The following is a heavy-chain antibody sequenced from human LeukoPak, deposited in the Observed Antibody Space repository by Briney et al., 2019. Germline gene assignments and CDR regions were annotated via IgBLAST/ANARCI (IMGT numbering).Heavy chain of an antibody. D-gene: IGHD5-18*01. J-gene: IGHJ5*02. CDR1: GGSISSSPYY. Sequence: SETLSLTCTVSGGSISSSPYYWGWILQPPGKGLEWIGSIYYSGTTHYSPSLESRVTISVDTSKNQFSLKLASVTAADTAIYYCAKGAGGFSYYNWFDPWGQGTLVTVSS. V-gene: IGHV4-39*07. CDR2: IYYSGTT. CDR3: AKGAGGFSYYNWFDP.